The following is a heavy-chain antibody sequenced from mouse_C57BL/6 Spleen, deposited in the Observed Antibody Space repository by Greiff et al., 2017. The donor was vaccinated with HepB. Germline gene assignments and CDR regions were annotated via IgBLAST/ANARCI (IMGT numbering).Heavy chain of an antibody. CDR3: ARGLGSSYAMDY. D-gene: IGHD1-1*01. CDR1: GYTFTSYW. CDR2: IDPSDSYT. V-gene: IGHV1-69*01. Sequence: QVQLKQPGAELVMPGASVKLSCKASGYTFTSYWMHWVKQRPGQGLEWIGEIDPSDSYTNSNQKFKGKSTLTVDKSSSTAYMQLSSLTSEDSAVYYCARGLGSSYAMDYWGQGTSVTVSS. J-gene: IGHJ4*01.